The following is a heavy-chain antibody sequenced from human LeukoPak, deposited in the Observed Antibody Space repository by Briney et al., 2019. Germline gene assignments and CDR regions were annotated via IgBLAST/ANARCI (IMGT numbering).Heavy chain of an antibody. V-gene: IGHV4-39*01. J-gene: IGHJ4*02. CDR3: ARQTFGALYFDS. CDR2: IYHSGST. D-gene: IGHD3-10*01. CDR1: GGSISGTSYY. Sequence: SETLSLTCTVSGGSISGTSYYWGWIRQPPGKGLEWIGSIYHSGSTYYNPSLKSRVTISVDTSKNQFSLKRNSVTAADTAVYYCARQTFGALYFDSWGQGTLVIVSS.